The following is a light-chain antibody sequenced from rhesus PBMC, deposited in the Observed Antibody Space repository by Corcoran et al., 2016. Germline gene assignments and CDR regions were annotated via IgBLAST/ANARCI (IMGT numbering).Light chain of an antibody. Sequence: DIVLTQSPASLAVSPGQRATVTFRASETVSFFGINLIHRYQQKLGPPPKLLIYQRSNKDTGVPARFSVGGSGTHFTLTFTPVEPAYAAGYYCLRTKSSPPTFGQGTKVEIK. V-gene: IGKV7-13*02. CDR1: ETVSFFGINL. J-gene: IGKJ1*01. CDR2: QRS. CDR3: LRTKSSPPT.